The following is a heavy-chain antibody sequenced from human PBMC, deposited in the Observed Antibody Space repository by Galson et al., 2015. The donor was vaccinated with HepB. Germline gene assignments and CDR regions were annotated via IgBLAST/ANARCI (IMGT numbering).Heavy chain of an antibody. Sequence: SLRLSCAASGFTFSSYSMNWVRQAPGKGLEWVSSISSSSSYIYYADSVKGRFTISRDNAKNSLYLQMNNLRAEDTAVYYCARVEYGYNSDYYYGGNQEYGMDVWGHGTTVTVSS. V-gene: IGHV3-21*01. D-gene: IGHD4-23*01. CDR3: ARVEYGYNSDYYYGGNQEYGMDV. CDR2: ISSSSSYI. CDR1: GFTFSSYS. J-gene: IGHJ6*02.